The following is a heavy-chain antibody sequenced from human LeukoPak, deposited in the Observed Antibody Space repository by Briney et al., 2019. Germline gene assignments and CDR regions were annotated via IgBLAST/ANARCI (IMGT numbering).Heavy chain of an antibody. CDR1: GASVSSASY. Sequence: SETLSLTCTVSGASVSSASYWSWIRQPPGKGVEWIAHIYNGVNTNYNPSLKRRVTISVDTSKNQFSLRLNSVTAADTAVYYCARSRAFNSGAFDPWGQGSLVTVSS. V-gene: IGHV4-61*01. CDR3: ARSRAFNSGAFDP. J-gene: IGHJ5*02. CDR2: IYNGVNT. D-gene: IGHD1-26*01.